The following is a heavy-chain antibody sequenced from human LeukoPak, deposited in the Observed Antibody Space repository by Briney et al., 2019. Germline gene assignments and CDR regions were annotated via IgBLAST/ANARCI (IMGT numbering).Heavy chain of an antibody. V-gene: IGHV4-34*01. D-gene: IGHD5-12*01. CDR1: GGSITSYY. J-gene: IGHJ6*03. Sequence: PSETLSLTCTVSGGSITSYYWSWIRQSAGKGLEWIGEINHSGSTNYNPSLKSRVTISVDTSKNQFSLKLSSVTAADTAVYYCARDQREYSGYLAMDVWGKGTTVTVSS. CDR2: INHSGST. CDR3: ARDQREYSGYLAMDV.